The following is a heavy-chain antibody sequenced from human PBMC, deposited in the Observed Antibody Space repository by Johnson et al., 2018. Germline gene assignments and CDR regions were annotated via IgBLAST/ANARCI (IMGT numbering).Heavy chain of an antibody. V-gene: IGHV3-9*01. Sequence: VQSGRSLRLSCAASGFTFDDYAMHWVRQAPGKGLEWVSGISWNSCSIGYADSVKGRFTISRENSKNKLYLQMNSLRAEDTAVYYCARGGYDSSGYYPEYFQHWGQGNLVTVSS. J-gene: IGHJ1*01. CDR3: ARGGYDSSGYYPEYFQH. CDR1: GFTFDDYA. CDR2: ISWNSCSI. D-gene: IGHD3-22*01.